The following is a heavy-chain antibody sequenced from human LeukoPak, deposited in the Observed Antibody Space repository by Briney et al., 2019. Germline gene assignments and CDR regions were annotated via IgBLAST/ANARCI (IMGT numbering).Heavy chain of an antibody. CDR1: GYTFTSYY. CDR2: INPSGGST. CDR3: ARAGYRVWFGESQYNWFDP. J-gene: IGHJ5*02. V-gene: IGHV1-46*01. D-gene: IGHD3-10*01. Sequence: ASVKVSCKASGYTFTSYYMHWVRQAPGQGLEWMGIINPSGGSTSYAQKFQGRVTMTRDMSTSTVYMELSSLRSKDTAVYYCARAGYRVWFGESQYNWFDPWGQGTPVTVSS.